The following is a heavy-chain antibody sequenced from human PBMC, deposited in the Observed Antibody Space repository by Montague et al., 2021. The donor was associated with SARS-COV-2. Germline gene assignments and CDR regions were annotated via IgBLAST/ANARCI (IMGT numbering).Heavy chain of an antibody. J-gene: IGHJ4*02. V-gene: IGHV4-38-2*02. CDR2: IWHGGST. CDR1: GYSITHAYY. D-gene: IGHD3-10*01. Sequence: SETLSLTCTVSGYSITHAYYWGWIRQPPGKGLEWIGNIWHGGSTYYNPSLKSRVTISVDTSKNQLSLTLTSVTAADTATYYCARQITMVREPFDSWGQGTLVLVSS. CDR3: ARQITMVREPFDS.